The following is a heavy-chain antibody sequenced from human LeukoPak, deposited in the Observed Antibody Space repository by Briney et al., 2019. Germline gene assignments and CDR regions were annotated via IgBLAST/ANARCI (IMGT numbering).Heavy chain of an antibody. D-gene: IGHD3-9*01. J-gene: IGHJ6*04. CDR3: ARGSIFDWFRRGPYYYYGMDV. V-gene: IGHV4-34*01. CDR2: INHSGST. Sequence: ASETLSLTCAVYGGSFSGYYWSWIRQPPGKGLEWIGEINHSGSTNYNPSLKSRVTISVDTSKNQFSLKLSPVTAADTAVYYCARGSIFDWFRRGPYYYYGMDVWGKGTTVTVSS. CDR1: GGSFSGYY.